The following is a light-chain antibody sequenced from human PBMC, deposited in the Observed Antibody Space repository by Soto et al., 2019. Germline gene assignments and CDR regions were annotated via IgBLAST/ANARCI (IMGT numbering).Light chain of an antibody. Sequence: LTQPASVSGSPGQSITISCTGTSSDVGAYNSVSWYQQHPGKAPKLMIYEVSNRPSGVSNRFSGSKSGNTASLTISGLQAEDEADYYCSSYTSSSTRVFGSGTKVTVL. CDR1: SSDVGAYNS. CDR3: SSYTSSSTRV. J-gene: IGLJ1*01. V-gene: IGLV2-14*01. CDR2: EVS.